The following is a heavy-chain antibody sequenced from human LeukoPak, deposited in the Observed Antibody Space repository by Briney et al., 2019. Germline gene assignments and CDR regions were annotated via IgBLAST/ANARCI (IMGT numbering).Heavy chain of an antibody. V-gene: IGHV3-30-3*01. CDR2: ISYDGSNK. CDR3: AREGLRWPGFDY. CDR1: GFTFSSYA. D-gene: IGHD4-23*01. J-gene: IGHJ4*02. Sequence: GGSLRLSCAASGFTFSSYAMHWVRQAPGKGLEWVAVISYDGSNKYYADSVKGRFTISRDNSKNTLYLQMNSLRAEDTAVYYCAREGLRWPGFDYWGQGTLVTVSS.